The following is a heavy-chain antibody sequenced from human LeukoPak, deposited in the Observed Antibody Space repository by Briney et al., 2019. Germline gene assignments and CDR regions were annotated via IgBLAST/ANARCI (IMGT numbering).Heavy chain of an antibody. J-gene: IGHJ4*02. Sequence: GGSLRLSCAASGFTFSSYGMHWVRQAPGKGLEWVAVIWYDGSNRYYADSVKGRFTISRDNSKNTLYLQMNSQRAEDTAVYYCASLSGSYYVGYWGQGTLVTVSS. D-gene: IGHD1-26*01. V-gene: IGHV3-33*01. CDR2: IWYDGSNR. CDR3: ASLSGSYYVGY. CDR1: GFTFSSYG.